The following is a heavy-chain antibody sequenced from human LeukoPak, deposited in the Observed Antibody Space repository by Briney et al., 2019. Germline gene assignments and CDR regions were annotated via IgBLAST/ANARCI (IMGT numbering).Heavy chain of an antibody. CDR1: GYTFTSYG. J-gene: IGHJ4*02. CDR3: ARAERIAPRSDFDY. Sequence: ASVKVSCKASGYTFTSYGISWVRQAPGQWLEWMGWISAYNGNTNYAQKLQGRVTMTTDTSTSTAYMELRSLRSDDTAVYYCARAERIAPRSDFDYWGQGTLVTVSS. V-gene: IGHV1-18*01. CDR2: ISAYNGNT. D-gene: IGHD6-6*01.